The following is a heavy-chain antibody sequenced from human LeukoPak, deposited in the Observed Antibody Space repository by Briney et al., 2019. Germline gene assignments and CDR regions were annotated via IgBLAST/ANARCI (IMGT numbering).Heavy chain of an antibody. CDR1: GYTFTDYY. D-gene: IGHD5-12*01. J-gene: IGHJ5*02. V-gene: IGHV1-2*02. CDR2: INPNSGVT. Sequence: WASVKVSCKASGYTFTDYYMHWVRQAPGQGLEWMGWINPNSGVTNSAQKFQGRVTMTRDTSISTAYMELSRLRSDDTAVYYCARENYSGYEYVGIWFDPWGQGTLVTVSS. CDR3: ARENYSGYEYVGIWFDP.